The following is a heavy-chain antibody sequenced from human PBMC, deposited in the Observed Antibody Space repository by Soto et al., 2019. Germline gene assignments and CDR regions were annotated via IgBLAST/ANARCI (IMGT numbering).Heavy chain of an antibody. CDR2: LPEIGTNT. Sequence: PGGSLRLSCAASGFTFSNYGMSWVRQAPGRGLEWVSALPEIGTNTYYADSVKGRFTISRDDSKNTAYLQMNSLKTEDTAVYYCSRPGYSNYDSDYWGQGTLVTVS. V-gene: IGHV3-23*01. J-gene: IGHJ4*02. CDR3: SRPGYSNYDSDY. D-gene: IGHD5-12*01. CDR1: GFTFSNYG.